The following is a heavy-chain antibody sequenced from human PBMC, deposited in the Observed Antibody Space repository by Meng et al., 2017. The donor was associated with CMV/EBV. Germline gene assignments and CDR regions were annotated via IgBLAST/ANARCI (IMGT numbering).Heavy chain of an antibody. D-gene: IGHD3-3*01. CDR1: GFTFSSYW. CDR3: ARDADLAFDY. V-gene: IGHV3-7*01. CDR2: IKQDGSEK. J-gene: IGHJ4*02. Sequence: GESLKISCAASGFTFSSYWMSWVRQAPGKGLEWVANIKQDGSEKYYVDSVKGRFTISRDNAKNSLYLQMNSLRAEDTAVYYCARDADLAFDYWGQGTLVTVSS.